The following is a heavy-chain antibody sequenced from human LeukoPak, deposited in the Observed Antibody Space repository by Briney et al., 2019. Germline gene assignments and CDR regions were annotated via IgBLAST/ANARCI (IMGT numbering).Heavy chain of an antibody. CDR1: GGSFSGYY. Sequence: PSETLSLTCAVYGGSFSGYYWSWIRQPPGKGLEWIGEINHSGSTNYNPSLKSRATISVDTSKNQFSLKLSSVTAADTAVYYCAREYIRYSNYGVGFDPWGQGTLVTVSS. D-gene: IGHD4-11*01. CDR2: INHSGST. V-gene: IGHV4-34*01. J-gene: IGHJ5*02. CDR3: AREYIRYSNYGVGFDP.